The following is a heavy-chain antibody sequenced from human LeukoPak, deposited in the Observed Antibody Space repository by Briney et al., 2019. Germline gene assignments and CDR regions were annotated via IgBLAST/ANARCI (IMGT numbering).Heavy chain of an antibody. J-gene: IGHJ3*02. CDR3: ARPHPPDCSGGSCYSIFFSAFDI. CDR1: GFTFSSYA. CDR2: ISSNGGST. Sequence: GGSLRLSCAASGFTFSSYAMHWVRQAPGKGLEYVSAISSNGGSTYYANSVKGRFTISRDNSKNTLYLQMGSLRAEDMAVYYCARPHPPDCSGGSCYSIFFSAFDIWGQGTMVIVSS. D-gene: IGHD2-15*01. V-gene: IGHV3-64*01.